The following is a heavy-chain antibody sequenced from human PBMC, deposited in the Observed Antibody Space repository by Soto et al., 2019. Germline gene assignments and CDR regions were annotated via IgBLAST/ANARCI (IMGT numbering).Heavy chain of an antibody. D-gene: IGHD2-2*01. Sequence: SETLSLTCTVSGGSISSSSYYWGWIRQPPGKGLEWIGSIYYSGSTYYNPSLKSRVTISVDTSKNQFSLKLSSVTAADTAVYYCARLQDPAAMNYWGQGTLVTVSS. J-gene: IGHJ4*02. CDR3: ARLQDPAAMNY. V-gene: IGHV4-39*01. CDR1: GGSISSSSYY. CDR2: IYYSGST.